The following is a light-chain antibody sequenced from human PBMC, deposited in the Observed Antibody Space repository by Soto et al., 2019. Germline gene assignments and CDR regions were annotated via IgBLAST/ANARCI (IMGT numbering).Light chain of an antibody. Sequence: EIVLTQSPCTLSLSPGERATLSCRASQSVSSSYLAWYQQKPGQAPRLLIYGASSRATGIPVRFSGSGSGTDLTITISSLEPEDSAVYYCQQRHNWPRTFGQGTKVDI. V-gene: IGKV3D-20*02. J-gene: IGKJ1*01. CDR1: QSVSSSY. CDR2: GAS. CDR3: QQRHNWPRT.